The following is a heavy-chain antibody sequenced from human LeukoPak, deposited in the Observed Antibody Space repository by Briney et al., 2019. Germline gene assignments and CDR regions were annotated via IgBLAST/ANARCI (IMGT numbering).Heavy chain of an antibody. J-gene: IGHJ3*02. CDR2: ISYHGSNK. CDR1: GFTFSIYA. V-gene: IGHV3-30*18. Sequence: PGGSLRLSCAASGFTFSIYAMTWVRQAPGKGLERVAVISYHGSNKYYADSVKGRFTISRDNSKNTLYLQMNSLRPEDTAMYYCAKGRVDYYDSSDAFDIWGQGTMVTVSS. CDR3: AKGRVDYYDSSDAFDI. D-gene: IGHD3-22*01.